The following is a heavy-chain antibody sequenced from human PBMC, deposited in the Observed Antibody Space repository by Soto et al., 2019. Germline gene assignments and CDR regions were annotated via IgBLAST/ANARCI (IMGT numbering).Heavy chain of an antibody. Sequence: QVQLVYSGGGVVQPGRSLRLSCAASGFTFSSYAMQWVRQAPGKGLEWVAAISYDGSNKYYADSVKGRFTVSRDNSKNTLYLQMNSLRAEDTAVYYCARDLGNSDLDYWGQGTLVTVSS. D-gene: IGHD4-4*01. CDR2: ISYDGSNK. V-gene: IGHV3-30-3*01. J-gene: IGHJ4*02. CDR1: GFTFSSYA. CDR3: ARDLGNSDLDY.